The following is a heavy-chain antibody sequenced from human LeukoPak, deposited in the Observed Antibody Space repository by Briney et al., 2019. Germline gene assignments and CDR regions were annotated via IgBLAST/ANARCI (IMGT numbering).Heavy chain of an antibody. CDR1: GFTSSSYA. J-gene: IGHJ5*02. Sequence: GGSLRLSCAASGFTSSSYAMSWVRQAPGKGLEWVSAISGSGGSTYYADSVKGRFTISRDNSKNTLYLQMNSLRAEDTAVYYRAKDGRHYDILTGYYLGGRWFDPWGQGTLVTVSS. D-gene: IGHD3-9*01. CDR3: AKDGRHYDILTGYYLGGRWFDP. V-gene: IGHV3-23*01. CDR2: ISGSGGST.